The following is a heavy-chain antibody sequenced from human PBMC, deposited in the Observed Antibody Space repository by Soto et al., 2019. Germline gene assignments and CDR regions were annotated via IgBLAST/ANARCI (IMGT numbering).Heavy chain of an antibody. CDR1: GFTFSSYS. Sequence: PGGSLRLSCAASGFTFSSYSMNWVRQAPGKGLEWVSYISSSSSTIYYADSVKGRFTISRDNAKNSLYLQMNSLRDEDTAVYYCARDRVESGYPEYFQHWGQGTLVTVSS. J-gene: IGHJ1*01. CDR3: ARDRVESGYPEYFQH. V-gene: IGHV3-48*02. CDR2: ISSSSSTI. D-gene: IGHD3-22*01.